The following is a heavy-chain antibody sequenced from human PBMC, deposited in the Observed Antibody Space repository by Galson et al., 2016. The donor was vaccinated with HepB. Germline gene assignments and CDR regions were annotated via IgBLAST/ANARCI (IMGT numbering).Heavy chain of an antibody. CDR1: GFLFSSYG. Sequence: SLRLSCAASGFLFSSYGMNWVRQAPGKGLEWVASITATSTYINYADSVKGRFTISRDNAENSLFLQMNSLRAEDTGVYYCAAFWPAAADWYSELWGRGTLVTVSS. V-gene: IGHV3-21*01. J-gene: IGHJ2*01. D-gene: IGHD2-2*01. CDR2: ITATSTYI. CDR3: AAFWPAAADWYSEL.